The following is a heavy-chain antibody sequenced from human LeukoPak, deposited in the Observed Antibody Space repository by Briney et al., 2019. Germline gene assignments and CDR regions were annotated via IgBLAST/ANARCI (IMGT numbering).Heavy chain of an antibody. CDR3: AGGSSPYYDILTGYSNFDY. J-gene: IGHJ4*02. CDR1: GFTFSSYE. CDR2: ISSGGSII. V-gene: IGHV3-48*03. Sequence: GGSLRLSCAASGFTFSSYEMNWVRQAPGKGLEWVSHISSGGSIIYYADSVKGRFTISRDNTKNSLYLQMNSLRAEDTAVYYCAGGSSPYYDILTGYSNFDYWGQGTLVTVSS. D-gene: IGHD3-9*01.